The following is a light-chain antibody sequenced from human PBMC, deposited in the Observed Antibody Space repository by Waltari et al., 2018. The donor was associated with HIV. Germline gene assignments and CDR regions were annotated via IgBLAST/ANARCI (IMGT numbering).Light chain of an antibody. Sequence: SYELTPTHSVPVPPGQPANIMCSGVTLPSNYVYWYQQKAGQAPLMIIFQDTKRPSGSPARFSASSAGTTATLTSSGVQAEDEADYFCQSAHTSDVIFGGGTKLTVL. CDR3: QSAHTSDVI. CDR1: TLPSNY. CDR2: QDT. V-gene: IGLV3-25*03. J-gene: IGLJ2*01.